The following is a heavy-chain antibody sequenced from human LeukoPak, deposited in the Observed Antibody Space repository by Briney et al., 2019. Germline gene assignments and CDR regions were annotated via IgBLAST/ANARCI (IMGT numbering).Heavy chain of an antibody. J-gene: IGHJ4*02. Sequence: ASVKVSCKASGYTFISYGISWVRQAPGQGLAWMGWISAYSGTTKYTQKLRGRVTMTTETSTSTAYMELGSLRSDDTAVYYCARLRVINGDLDYWGQGTLVTVSS. CDR2: ISAYSGTT. CDR3: ARLRVINGDLDY. CDR1: GYTFISYG. V-gene: IGHV1-18*01.